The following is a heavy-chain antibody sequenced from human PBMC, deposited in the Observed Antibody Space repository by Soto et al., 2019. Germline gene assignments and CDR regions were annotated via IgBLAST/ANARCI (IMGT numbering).Heavy chain of an antibody. CDR1: GGSVSSGSYY. Sequence: QVQLQESGPGLVKPSETLSLTCTVSGGSVSSGSYYWSWIRQPPGKGLEWIGYIYYSGSTNYNPSLKSRVTISVDTYKNQFSLKLSSVTAADTAVYYCARERDGYPNLRRFDYWGQGTLVTVSS. CDR2: IYYSGST. CDR3: ARERDGYPNLRRFDY. J-gene: IGHJ4*02. V-gene: IGHV4-61*01. D-gene: IGHD5-12*01.